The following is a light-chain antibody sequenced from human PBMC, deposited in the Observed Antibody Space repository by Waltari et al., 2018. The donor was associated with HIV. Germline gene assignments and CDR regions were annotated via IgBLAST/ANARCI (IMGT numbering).Light chain of an antibody. CDR1: SSDIGRYDY. Sequence: QSALTQPASVSGSPGQSITISCTGTSSDIGRYDYVSWYQQHPGKAPKLILYDVNKRPSGVAYLFSGSKSGNTASLTVSGLQAEDEADYYCCSYAGSGTYILGSGSKVTVL. J-gene: IGLJ1*01. V-gene: IGLV2-23*02. CDR2: DVN. CDR3: CSYAGSGTYI.